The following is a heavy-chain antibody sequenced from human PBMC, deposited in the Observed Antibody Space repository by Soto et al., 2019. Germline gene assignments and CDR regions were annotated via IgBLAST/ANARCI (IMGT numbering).Heavy chain of an antibody. D-gene: IGHD3-10*01. V-gene: IGHV3-30*18. CDR2: ISYDGSNK. J-gene: IGHJ4*02. CDR1: GFTFSSYG. Sequence: PGGSLRLSCAASGFTFSSYGMHWVRQAPGKGLEWVAVISYDGSNKYYAETVKGQFTISRDNSKNTLYLQMNSLRAEDTAVYYCAKGELPLYGSGSIDYWGQGTLVTVSS. CDR3: AKGELPLYGSGSIDY.